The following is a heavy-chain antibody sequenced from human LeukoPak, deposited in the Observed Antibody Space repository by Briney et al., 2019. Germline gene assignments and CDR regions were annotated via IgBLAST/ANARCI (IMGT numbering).Heavy chain of an antibody. CDR1: GFTFSSYG. CDR3: AKAPVTTCSGTYCYPFDY. V-gene: IGHV3-48*01. CDR2: ISSSSRTI. D-gene: IGHD2-21*01. Sequence: PGGSLRLSCAASGFTFSSYGMTWVRQAPGKGLEWVSYISSSSRTIYYADSVKGRFTISRDNAKNSLYLQMNSLRAEDAAVYYCAKAPVTTCSGTYCYPFDYWGQGTLVTVSS. J-gene: IGHJ4*02.